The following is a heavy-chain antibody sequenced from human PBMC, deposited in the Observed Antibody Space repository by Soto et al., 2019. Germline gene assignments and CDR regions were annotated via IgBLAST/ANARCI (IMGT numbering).Heavy chain of an antibody. CDR3: ARGLYGDYSWEVSDI. D-gene: IGHD4-17*01. V-gene: IGHV4-59*01. Sequence: QVQLQESGPGLVKPSETLSLTCTVSSGSISTYYWSWIRQPPGKGLEWIGYVYYSGYTNYNPSLKSRVTISVDTSKNQFSLKLTSVTAADTAVYYCARGLYGDYSWEVSDIWGQGTMVTVSS. J-gene: IGHJ3*02. CDR2: VYYSGYT. CDR1: SGSISTYY.